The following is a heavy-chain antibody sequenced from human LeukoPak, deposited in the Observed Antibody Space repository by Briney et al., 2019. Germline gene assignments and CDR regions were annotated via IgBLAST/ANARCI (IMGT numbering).Heavy chain of an antibody. CDR3: AREAGDGSGSYDY. CDR1: GYTFTDYY. J-gene: IGHJ4*02. V-gene: IGHV1-2*06. Sequence: ASVTVSCTASGYTFTDYYMHWVRQAPGQGLEWMGRINPNSGGTNFAQKFQGRVTMTRDTSISTAYMELSRLTSDDTAVYNCAREAGDGSGSYDYWGQGTLVTVSS. CDR2: INPNSGGT. D-gene: IGHD3-10*01.